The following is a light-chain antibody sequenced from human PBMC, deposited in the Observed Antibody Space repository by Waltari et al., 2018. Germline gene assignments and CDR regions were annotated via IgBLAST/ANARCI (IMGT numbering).Light chain of an antibody. CDR2: EVS. V-gene: IGLV2-8*01. Sequence: QSALTQPPSASGSPGQSVTLSCTGTTTDIGSYDYVSWYQHHPGKPPQLCIYEVSNPPSGVSKRFSGSKSGSTAALTVSSLQVEDEAIYYCSSYVASRIVFGGGTRLTVL. CDR1: TTDIGSYDY. J-gene: IGLJ2*01. CDR3: SSYVASRIV.